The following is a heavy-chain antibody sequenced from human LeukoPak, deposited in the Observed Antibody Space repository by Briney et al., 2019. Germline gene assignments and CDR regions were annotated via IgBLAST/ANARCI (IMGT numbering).Heavy chain of an antibody. V-gene: IGHV3-21*01. CDR3: AREKGGAGLYGSDI. CDR2: ISSSSDYI. D-gene: IGHD1-26*01. J-gene: IGHJ3*02. Sequence: PGGSLRLSCTASGFMFSSYSMNWVRQAPGRGLEWGSSISSSSDYIYYADSLKGRFTISRDNAKSSLYLQMNSLRAEDTAVYYCAREKGGAGLYGSDIWGQGTMVTVSS. CDR1: GFMFSSYS.